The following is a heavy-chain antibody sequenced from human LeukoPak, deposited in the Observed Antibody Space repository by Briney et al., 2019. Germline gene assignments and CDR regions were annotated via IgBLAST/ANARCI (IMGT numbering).Heavy chain of an antibody. J-gene: IGHJ4*02. V-gene: IGHV3-33*01. CDR1: GFTFSSYG. Sequence: WGSLRLSCAASGFTFSSYGMHWVRQAPGKGLEWGAVIWYDGSNKYYADSVKGRFTISRDNSKNTLYLQMNSLRAEDTAVYYCARSPYDFWSGYLYHDYWGQGTLVTVSS. CDR3: ARSPYDFWSGYLYHDY. D-gene: IGHD3-3*01. CDR2: IWYDGSNK.